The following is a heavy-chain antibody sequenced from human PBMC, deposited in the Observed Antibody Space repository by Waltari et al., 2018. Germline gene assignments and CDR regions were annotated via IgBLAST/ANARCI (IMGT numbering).Heavy chain of an antibody. V-gene: IGHV4-61*02. CDR3: AKSASCDVDPSCDVVAN. CDR2: FHSRGNT. CDR1: DDSISAGNYY. J-gene: IGHJ4*02. Sequence: QVQLQESGPGLVEPSQTLSLTCSVSDDSISAGNYYWGWIRQSAGKGLEGIGRFHSRGNTEYSPSLNSRVTISRDTSNNRFSLKLTSVTATDTAVYYCAKSASCDVDPSCDVVANWGQGTLVTVSA. D-gene: IGHD2-2*01.